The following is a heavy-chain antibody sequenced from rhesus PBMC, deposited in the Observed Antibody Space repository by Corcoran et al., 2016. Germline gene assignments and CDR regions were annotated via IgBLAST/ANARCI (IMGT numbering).Heavy chain of an antibody. V-gene: IGHV4-122*02. J-gene: IGHJ4*01. D-gene: IGHD6-25*01. Sequence: QVQVQESGPGLVKPSETLSLTCAFSGGSMSSTYYYWSWIRRAPGKGLEWIGYISSRGSTRYNPPLTIRVTRAGDTSKNQFALKLRSVTAADTAGYYRAMSGYSGSGNVDYWGQGVLGTVSS. CDR2: ISSRGST. CDR3: AMSGYSGSGNVDY. CDR1: GGSMSSTYYY.